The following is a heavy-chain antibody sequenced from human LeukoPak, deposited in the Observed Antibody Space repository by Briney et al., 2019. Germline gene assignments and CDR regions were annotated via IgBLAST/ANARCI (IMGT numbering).Heavy chain of an antibody. Sequence: GGSLRLSCAASGFTFSSYSMNWVRQAPGKGLEWVSSISSSSSYIYYADSVKGRFTISRDNPKNSLYLQMNSLRAEDTAVYYCARDGGSDRYEYFDYWGQGTLVTVSS. J-gene: IGHJ4*02. CDR1: GFTFSSYS. D-gene: IGHD2-21*02. CDR2: ISSSSSYI. CDR3: ARDGGSDRYEYFDY. V-gene: IGHV3-21*01.